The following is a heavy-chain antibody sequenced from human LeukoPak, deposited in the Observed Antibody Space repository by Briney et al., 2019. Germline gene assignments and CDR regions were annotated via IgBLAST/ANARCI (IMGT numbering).Heavy chain of an antibody. V-gene: IGHV1-69*01. CDR2: IIPIFGTA. Sequence: SVKVSCKASGGTFSSYAISWVRQAPGQGLEWMGGIIPIFGTANYAQKFQGRVTITADESTSTAYMELSRLRSDDTAVYYCARLVGTSFYYYYMDVWGKGTTVTVSS. CDR1: GGTFSSYA. CDR3: ARLVGTSFYYYYMDV. D-gene: IGHD2-2*01. J-gene: IGHJ6*03.